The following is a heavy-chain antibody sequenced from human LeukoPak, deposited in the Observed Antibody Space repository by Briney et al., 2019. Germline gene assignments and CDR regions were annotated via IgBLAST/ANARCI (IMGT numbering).Heavy chain of an antibody. V-gene: IGHV3-23*01. CDR2: ISGSGGST. CDR3: ARDLGYDFWSGYSGWFDP. Sequence: GGSLRLSCAASGFTFITYAMSWVRQAPGKGLEWVSAISGSGGSTYYADSVRGRFTISRDNAKNSLYLQMNSLRAEDTAVYYCARDLGYDFWSGYSGWFDPWGQGTLVTVSS. CDR1: GFTFITYA. J-gene: IGHJ5*02. D-gene: IGHD3-3*01.